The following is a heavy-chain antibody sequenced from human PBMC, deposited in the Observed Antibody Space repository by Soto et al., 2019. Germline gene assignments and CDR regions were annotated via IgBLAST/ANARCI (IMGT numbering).Heavy chain of an antibody. CDR3: AKDPLPFYGMDV. Sequence: EVQLLESGGGLVRPGGSLRLSCAASGFTFSSYAMNWVRQAPGKGLEWVSGISGRTSSTYYADSVKGRFTISRDNSKNALFLYMINLRVEDTAVYYCAKDPLPFYGMDVWCQGTTVTVSS. CDR2: ISGRTSST. V-gene: IGHV3-23*01. J-gene: IGHJ6*02. CDR1: GFTFSSYA.